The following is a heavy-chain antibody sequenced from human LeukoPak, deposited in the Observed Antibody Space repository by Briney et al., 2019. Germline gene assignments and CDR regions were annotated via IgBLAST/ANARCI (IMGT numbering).Heavy chain of an antibody. Sequence: GGSLRLSCAASEFTFSSYAMHWVRQAPGKGLEYVSAISSNGGSTYYANSVKGRFTISRDNSKNTLYLQMGSLRAEDMAVYYCARDYSGSYGDAFDIWGRGTMVTVSS. CDR2: ISSNGGST. V-gene: IGHV3-64*01. D-gene: IGHD1-26*01. CDR3: ARDYSGSYGDAFDI. J-gene: IGHJ3*02. CDR1: EFTFSSYA.